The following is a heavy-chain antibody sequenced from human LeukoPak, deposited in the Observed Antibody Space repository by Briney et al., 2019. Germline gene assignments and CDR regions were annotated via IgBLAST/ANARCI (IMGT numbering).Heavy chain of an antibody. CDR2: INPNSGGT. CDR3: ARQGVQLWSDFFDY. J-gene: IGHJ4*02. D-gene: IGHD5-18*01. Sequence: ASVTVSCKASGYTFTGYYMHWVRQAPGQGLEWMGWINPNSGGTNYAQKFQGRVTMTRDTSISTACMELSRLRSDDTAVYYCARQGVQLWSDFFDYWGQGTLVTVSS. V-gene: IGHV1-2*02. CDR1: GYTFTGYY.